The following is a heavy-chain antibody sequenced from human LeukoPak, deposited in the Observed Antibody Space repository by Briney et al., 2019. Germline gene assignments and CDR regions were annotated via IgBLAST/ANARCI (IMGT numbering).Heavy chain of an antibody. CDR2: INWNGGSK. V-gene: IGHV3-20*04. J-gene: IGHJ6*03. CDR1: GFTFDDYG. CDR3: ARDRSYYYMDV. Sequence: GGSLRLSCAASGFTFDDYGMSWVRQAPGKGLEWVSAINWNGGSKGYADSVKGRFTISRDNAKNSLYLQMNSLRAEDTALYYCARDRSYYYMDVWGKGTTVTVSS.